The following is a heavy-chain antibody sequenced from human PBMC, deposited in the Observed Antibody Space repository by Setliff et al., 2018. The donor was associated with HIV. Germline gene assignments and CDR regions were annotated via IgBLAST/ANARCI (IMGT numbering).Heavy chain of an antibody. CDR2: IYHSGST. J-gene: IGHJ4*02. CDR1: GYPLSSDYY. Sequence: SETLSLTCAVSGYPLSSDYYWGWIRQPPGKGLEWIASIYHSGSTYYNPSLKSRVIISVDTSKNQFSLKLTSVTAADTAVYYCARMIYYGGGSKFDFWGQGSLVTVSS. CDR3: ARMIYYGGGSKFDF. V-gene: IGHV4-38-2*01. D-gene: IGHD4-17*01.